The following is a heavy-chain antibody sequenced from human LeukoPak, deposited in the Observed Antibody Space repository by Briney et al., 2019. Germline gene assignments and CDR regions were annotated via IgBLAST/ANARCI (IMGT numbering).Heavy chain of an antibody. Sequence: GGSLRLSCAASGFPLSSYAMSWVRQAPGKGLEGVSAISGSGGSTYYADSVKGRFTISRDNSKNTLYLQMNSLRAEDTAVYYCAKDIQYYRYMDVWGKGTTVTVSS. V-gene: IGHV3-23*01. J-gene: IGHJ6*03. CDR1: GFPLSSYA. D-gene: IGHD2-21*01. CDR3: AKDIQYYRYMDV. CDR2: ISGSGGST.